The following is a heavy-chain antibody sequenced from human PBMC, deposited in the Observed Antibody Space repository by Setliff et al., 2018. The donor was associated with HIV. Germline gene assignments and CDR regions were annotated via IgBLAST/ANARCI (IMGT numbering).Heavy chain of an antibody. J-gene: IGHJ4*02. D-gene: IGHD2-21*02. Sequence: PGESLKISCKGSGYYFTSYWIGWVRQMPGKGLEWMGIIYPGDSDTRISPSFQGQVTISADKSINTAYLQWSILKASDTAMYYCARHVLVTRDVRYFDYWGQGTLVTVSS. V-gene: IGHV5-51*01. CDR2: IYPGDSDT. CDR3: ARHVLVTRDVRYFDY. CDR1: GYYFTSYW.